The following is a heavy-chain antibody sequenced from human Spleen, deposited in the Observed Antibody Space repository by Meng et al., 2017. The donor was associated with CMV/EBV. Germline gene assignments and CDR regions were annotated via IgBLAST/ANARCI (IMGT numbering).Heavy chain of an antibody. Sequence: SGGTFSSYTISWVRQAPGQGLEWMGRIIPILGIANYAQKFQGRVTITADKSTSTAYMELSSLRSEDTAVYYCARDSGSYLGGVNWFDPWGQGTLVTVSS. CDR2: IIPILGIA. CDR3: ARDSGSYLGGVNWFDP. V-gene: IGHV1-69*04. D-gene: IGHD1-26*01. CDR1: GGTFSSYT. J-gene: IGHJ5*02.